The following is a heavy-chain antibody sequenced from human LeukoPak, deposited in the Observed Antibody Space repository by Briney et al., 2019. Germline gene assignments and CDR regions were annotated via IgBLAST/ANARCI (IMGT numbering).Heavy chain of an antibody. CDR1: GYTFTGYY. CDR2: INPNSGGT. J-gene: IGHJ4*02. CDR3: ARDGNFIAVAGIEGYFDY. V-gene: IGHV1-2*02. D-gene: IGHD6-19*01. Sequence: ASVKVSCKASGYTFTGYYMHWVRQAPGQGLEWMGWINPNSGGTNYAQKFQGRVTMTRDTSISTAYMELRSLRSDDTAVYYCARDGNFIAVAGIEGYFDYWGQGTLVTVSS.